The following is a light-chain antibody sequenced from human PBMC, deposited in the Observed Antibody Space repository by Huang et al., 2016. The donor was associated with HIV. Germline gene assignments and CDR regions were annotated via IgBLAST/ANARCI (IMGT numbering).Light chain of an antibody. J-gene: IGKJ1*01. V-gene: IGKV3-20*01. CDR3: QQYAGSPWT. Sequence: EIVLTQSPCTLSLSPGERATLSCRASQSISADYLALYQQKPGQAPRLLIYAASSTATGIPDRFSGSGSGTDFTLTIYRLEPEDCAVYFCQQYAGSPWTFGQGTKVEIK. CDR1: QSISADY. CDR2: AAS.